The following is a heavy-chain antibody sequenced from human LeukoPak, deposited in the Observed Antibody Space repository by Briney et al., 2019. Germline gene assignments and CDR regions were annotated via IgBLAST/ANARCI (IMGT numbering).Heavy chain of an antibody. Sequence: PSQTLSLTCNVSGGSISSGDYYWSWIRQPPGKGLEWIGYIYYSGSTYYNPSLKSRLTISGDTSKNQFSLRLSSVTAADTAVYYCARGTWSSSIDYWGQGTLVTVSS. D-gene: IGHD6-6*01. CDR2: IYYSGST. CDR1: GGSISSGDYY. CDR3: ARGTWSSSIDY. V-gene: IGHV4-30-4*01. J-gene: IGHJ4*02.